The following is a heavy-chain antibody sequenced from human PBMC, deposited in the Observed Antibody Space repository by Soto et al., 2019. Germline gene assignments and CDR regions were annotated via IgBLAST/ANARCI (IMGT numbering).Heavy chain of an antibody. CDR3: VRARSTDSRPDY. CDR1: GFTFSLYS. Sequence: GGSLRLSCAASGFTFSLYSVIWVRQAPGKGLEWVASITSSSSYIYYEDSLKGRFTISRDNAKNSLFLQLDSLRAEDTAVYFCVRARSTDSRPDYWGQGTLVTVSS. D-gene: IGHD3-22*01. V-gene: IGHV3-21*01. J-gene: IGHJ4*02. CDR2: ITSSSSYI.